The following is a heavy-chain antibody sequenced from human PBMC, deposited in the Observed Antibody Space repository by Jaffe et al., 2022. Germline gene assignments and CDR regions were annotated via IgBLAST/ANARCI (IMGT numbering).Heavy chain of an antibody. V-gene: IGHV1-18*01. CDR1: GFPFHSYG. D-gene: IGHD6-19*01. Sequence: QVQLVQSGAEVKQPGASVKVTCTASGFPFHSYGIAWVRQAPGQGLQWMGWITAYDGNTRYEEKFQGRFTMTTETFTSTSHMELRSLRSDDTAVYYCARDVDKYASGRYGHLDAWGPGTLVTVSS. CDR3: ARDVDKYASGRYGHLDA. CDR2: ITAYDGNT. J-gene: IGHJ5*02.